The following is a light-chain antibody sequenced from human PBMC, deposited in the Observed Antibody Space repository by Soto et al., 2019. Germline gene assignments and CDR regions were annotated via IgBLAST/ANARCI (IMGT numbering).Light chain of an antibody. CDR3: QQYGSSPYT. V-gene: IGKV3-20*01. Sequence: EIVLTQSPGTLSLSPGXRXXXSXXASQSVSSXYLAWYQQKPGQAPRLLIYGASSRATGIPDRFSGSGSGTDFTLTISRLEPEDFAVYYCQQYGSSPYTFGQGTKLEIK. CDR1: QSVSSXY. J-gene: IGKJ2*01. CDR2: GAS.